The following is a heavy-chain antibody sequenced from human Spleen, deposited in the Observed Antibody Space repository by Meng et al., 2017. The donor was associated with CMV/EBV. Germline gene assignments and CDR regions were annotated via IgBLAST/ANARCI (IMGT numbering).Heavy chain of an antibody. V-gene: IGHV4-4*07. CDR3: ARDLRYYDFWSGRGYYYYGMDV. Sequence: SETLSLTCTVSGGSISSYYWSWIRQPAGKGLEWIGRIYTSGSTNYNPSLKSRVTMSVDTSKNQFSLKLSSVSAADTAVYYCARDLRYYDFWSGRGYYYYGMDVWGQGTTVTVSS. D-gene: IGHD3-3*01. CDR2: IYTSGST. CDR1: GGSISSYY. J-gene: IGHJ6*02.